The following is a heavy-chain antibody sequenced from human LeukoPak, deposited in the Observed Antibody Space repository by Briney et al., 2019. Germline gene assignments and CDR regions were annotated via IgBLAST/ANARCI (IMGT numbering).Heavy chain of an antibody. D-gene: IGHD3-22*01. CDR2: INHSGST. J-gene: IGHJ4*02. Sequence: SETLSLTCAVYGGSFSGYYWSWIRQPPGKGLEWIGEINHSGSTNYNPSLKSRVTISVDTSKNQFSLKLSSVTAADTAVYYCARGLGTYDSSDLTWPMISFWGQGTLVTVSS. V-gene: IGHV4-34*01. CDR1: GGSFSGYY. CDR3: ARGLGTYDSSDLTWPMISF.